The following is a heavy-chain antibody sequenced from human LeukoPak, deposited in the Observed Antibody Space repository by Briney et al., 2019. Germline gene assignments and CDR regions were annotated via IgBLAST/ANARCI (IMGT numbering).Heavy chain of an antibody. D-gene: IGHD4-17*01. V-gene: IGHV3-33*06. CDR1: GFTFSSYG. CDR2: ILSDGSKE. Sequence: GGSLRLSCAASGFTFSSYGMHWVRQAPGKGLEWVAVILSDGSKEFYTDSVKGRFTISRDNSKNTLYLQMNSLRAEDTAVYYCAKVNYGDYAGDYWGQGTLVTVSS. CDR3: AKVNYGDYAGDY. J-gene: IGHJ4*02.